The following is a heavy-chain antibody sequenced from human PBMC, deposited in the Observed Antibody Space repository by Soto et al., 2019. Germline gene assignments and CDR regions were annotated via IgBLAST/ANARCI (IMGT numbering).Heavy chain of an antibody. Sequence: PSETLSLTCTVSCVSIINTEWWSWVRQPPGKGLEWIGEVDHSGNTNYNPSLKSRVTMSVDKSKNQFSLMLRSVTAADTAVYCCAKWRHLDPRGQGNRVAASS. D-gene: IGHD2-8*01. CDR3: AKWRHLDP. CDR2: VDHSGNT. V-gene: IGHV4-4*01. J-gene: IGHJ5*02. CDR1: CVSIINTEW.